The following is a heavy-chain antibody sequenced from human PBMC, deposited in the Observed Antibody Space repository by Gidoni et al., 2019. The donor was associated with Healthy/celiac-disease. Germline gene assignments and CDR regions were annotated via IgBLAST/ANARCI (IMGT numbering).Heavy chain of an antibody. D-gene: IGHD3-10*01. V-gene: IGHV3-30*01. CDR1: GFPFSSYA. Sequence: QVQLVASGGGVVQPGRSLRLSCAASGFPFSSYAMHWVRQAPGKGLEWVAVISYDGSNKYYADSVKGRFTISRDNSKNTLYLQMNSLRAEDTAVYYCATSGPLLSTAHLDYWGQGTLVTVSS. CDR3: ATSGPLLSTAHLDY. CDR2: ISYDGSNK. J-gene: IGHJ4*02.